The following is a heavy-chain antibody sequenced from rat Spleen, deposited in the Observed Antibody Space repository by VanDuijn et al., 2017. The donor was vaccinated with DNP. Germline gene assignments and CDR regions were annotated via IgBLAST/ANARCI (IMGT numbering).Heavy chain of an antibody. CDR1: ASSFSDYD. CDR2: LSPSGGST. CDR3: ARSGRYYAMDA. D-gene: IGHD4-3*01. Sequence: EVQLVESGGGLVQPGRSLKLSCAASASSFSDYDMAWVRQAPTKGLEWVAYLSPSGGSTYYRDSVKGRFTISRDNAKNTLYLQMNSLRSEDTATYYCARSGRYYAMDAWGQGTSVTVSS. V-gene: IGHV5S13*01. J-gene: IGHJ4*01.